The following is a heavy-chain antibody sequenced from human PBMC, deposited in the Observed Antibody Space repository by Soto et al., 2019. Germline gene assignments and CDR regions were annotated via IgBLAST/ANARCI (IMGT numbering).Heavy chain of an antibody. D-gene: IGHD5-12*01. CDR3: TKEKSVINSGYDAFDI. CDR2: ISISGGTI. J-gene: IGHJ3*02. Sequence: GGSLRLSCAASGFTVSSYEMDWVRQAPGKGLEWVAYISISGGTIYYGDSVEGRFTISRDYADNSLYLQMNSLRAEDTAVYYCTKEKSVINSGYDAFDIWGRGTVVTVSS. V-gene: IGHV3-48*03. CDR1: GFTVSSYE.